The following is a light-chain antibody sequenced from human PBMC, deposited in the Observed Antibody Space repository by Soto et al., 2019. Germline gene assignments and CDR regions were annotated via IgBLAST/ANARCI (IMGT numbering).Light chain of an antibody. CDR2: NNN. Sequence: QLVLTQPPSVSGAPGQRVIISCTGSSSNIGAGYDVHWYQHLPGTTPKLLIYNNNNRPSGVPDRFSGSKSGASASLAITGLQAEDEADYYCSSFRSSHTWVFGGGTKLTVL. J-gene: IGLJ3*02. CDR3: SSFRSSHTWV. CDR1: SSNIGAGYD. V-gene: IGLV1-40*01.